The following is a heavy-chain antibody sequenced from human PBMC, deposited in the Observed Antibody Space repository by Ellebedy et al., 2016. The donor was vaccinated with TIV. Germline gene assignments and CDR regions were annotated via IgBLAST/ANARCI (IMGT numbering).Heavy chain of an antibody. CDR1: GYTFTDYY. CDR2: INPNSGGT. Sequence: AASVKVSCKTSGYTFTDYYIHWVRQAPGQGLEWMAWINPNSGGTNYAQKFQGRVTVTRDTSTSTAFLELSRLRSDDTAVYYCTRDLTNIVSGDYWGQGTLVIVSS. J-gene: IGHJ4*02. CDR3: TRDLTNIVSGDY. D-gene: IGHD5/OR15-5a*01. V-gene: IGHV1-2*02.